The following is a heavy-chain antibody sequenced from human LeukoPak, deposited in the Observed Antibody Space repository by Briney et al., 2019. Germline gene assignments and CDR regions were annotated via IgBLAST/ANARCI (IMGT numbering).Heavy chain of an antibody. CDR1: GYTFTGYY. V-gene: IGHV1-2*02. J-gene: IGHJ5*02. D-gene: IGHD3-10*01. CDR3: ATGADTMVRGVINWFDP. Sequence: ASVKVSCKASGYTFTGYYMHWVRQAPGQGLEWMGWINPNSGGTNYAQKFQGRVTMTRDTSISTAYMELSRLRSDDTAVYYCATGADTMVRGVINWFDPWGQGTLVTVSS. CDR2: INPNSGGT.